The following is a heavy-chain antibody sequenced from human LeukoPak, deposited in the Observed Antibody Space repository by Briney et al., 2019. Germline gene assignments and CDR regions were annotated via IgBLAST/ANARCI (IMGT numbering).Heavy chain of an antibody. V-gene: IGHV5-51*01. CDR3: AGLLRLNQLRLDY. CDR2: IYPGDSDT. Sequence: GESLKVSCKGSGYSFTSYWIGWVRQMPGKGLEWMGIIYPGDSDTRYSPSFQGQVTISADKSISTAYLQWSSLKASDTAMYYCAGLLRLNQLRLDYWGQGTLVTVSS. D-gene: IGHD4-23*01. CDR1: GYSFTSYW. J-gene: IGHJ4*02.